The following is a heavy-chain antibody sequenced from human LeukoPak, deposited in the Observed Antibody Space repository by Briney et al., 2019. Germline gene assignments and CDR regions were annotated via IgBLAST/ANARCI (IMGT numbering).Heavy chain of an antibody. CDR3: AKTGYSSSWYSGPFDY. Sequence: PGGSLRLSCAASGFTFSSYAMSWVRQAPGKGLEWVSAISGSGGSTYYADSVKGRFTISRDNSKNTLYLQMNSLRAEDTAVYYCAKTGYSSSWYSGPFDYWGQGTLVTVSS. CDR1: GFTFSSYA. D-gene: IGHD6-13*01. CDR2: ISGSGGST. J-gene: IGHJ4*02. V-gene: IGHV3-23*01.